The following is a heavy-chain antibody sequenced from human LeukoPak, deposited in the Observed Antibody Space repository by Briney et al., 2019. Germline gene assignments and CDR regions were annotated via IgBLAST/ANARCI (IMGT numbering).Heavy chain of an antibody. CDR3: ARAQGHTNFDY. V-gene: IGHV1-69*02. CDR1: GGTFSSYT. CDR2: IIPILGIA. D-gene: IGHD2-21*01. Sequence: SVKVSCKASGGTFSSYTISWVRQAPGQGLEWMGRIIPILGIANYAQKFHGRVTITADKSTSTAYMELSSLRSEDTAVYYCARAQGHTNFDYWGQGTLVTVS. J-gene: IGHJ4*02.